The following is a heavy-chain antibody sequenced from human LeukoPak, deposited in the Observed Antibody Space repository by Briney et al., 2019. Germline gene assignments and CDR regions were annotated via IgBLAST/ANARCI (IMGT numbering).Heavy chain of an antibody. CDR1: GGSISSGGYS. V-gene: IGHV4-61*08. CDR3: ARGSDRFDY. CDR2: VYYTGST. Sequence: SQTLSLTCAVTGGSISSGGYSWSWIRQPPRKELEWIGYVYYTGSTNYSPSLKSRVTISVDTSKNQLSLKMTSVSAADTAVYYCARGSDRFDYWGQGTLVTVSS. D-gene: IGHD3-3*01. J-gene: IGHJ4*02.